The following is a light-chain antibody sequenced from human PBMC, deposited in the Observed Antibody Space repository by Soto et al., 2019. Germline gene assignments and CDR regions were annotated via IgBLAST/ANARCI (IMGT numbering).Light chain of an antibody. CDR3: QQYYSFPPA. CDR1: QDIGTY. CDR2: AAS. J-gene: IGKJ1*01. Sequence: AIRMTQSPSSFSASTGDRVSITCRATQDIGTYLAWYQQIPGKAPKLLIYAASTLQSGVPSRFSGSGSGTDFTLTISCLQSEDFATYYCQQYYSFPPAFGQGTKVDI. V-gene: IGKV1-8*01.